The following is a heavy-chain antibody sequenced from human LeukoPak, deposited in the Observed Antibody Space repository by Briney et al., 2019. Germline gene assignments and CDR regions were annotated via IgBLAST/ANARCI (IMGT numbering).Heavy chain of an antibody. Sequence: PGGSLRLSCTASGFTFNTYAMSWVRQAPGKGLEWVSGISGGGANTQYADSVKGRFIISRDSSKKTLWPQMSSLRPEDTAVYFCARDRGYYDSSGYTFYYYGLDVWGQGTTVTVSS. V-gene: IGHV3-23*01. CDR2: ISGGGANT. CDR3: ARDRGYYDSSGYTFYYYGLDV. D-gene: IGHD3-22*01. J-gene: IGHJ6*02. CDR1: GFTFNTYA.